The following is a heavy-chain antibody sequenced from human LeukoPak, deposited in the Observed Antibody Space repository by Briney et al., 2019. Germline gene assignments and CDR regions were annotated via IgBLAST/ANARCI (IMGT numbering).Heavy chain of an antibody. Sequence: AGSLRLSCAASGLTFENHWMSWVRQAPGKGTEWVANIKQVGSVEHYLDAVKGRFTISRDNAKNSLILQMNSLRAEDTAVYYCARWAGVTDYWGQGTLVTVSS. J-gene: IGHJ4*02. CDR1: GLTFENHW. D-gene: IGHD5-18*01. CDR2: IKQVGSVE. V-gene: IGHV3-7*01. CDR3: ARWAGVTDY.